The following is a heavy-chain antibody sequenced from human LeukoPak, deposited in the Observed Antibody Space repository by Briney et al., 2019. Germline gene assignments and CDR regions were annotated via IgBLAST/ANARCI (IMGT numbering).Heavy chain of an antibody. CDR1: GFTFSGSA. CDR2: SDKKDKGYATAT. V-gene: IGHV3-73*01. D-gene: IGHD1-26*01. CDR3: TRDSGTYNWFDP. Sequence: GGSLRLSCAASGFTFSGSAIHWVRQSSGKGLEWVGQSDKKDKGYATATAYAASVKGRFTISRDDSINTAYLQMKSLKTEDTALYYCTRDSGTYNWFDPWGQGTPVTVSS. J-gene: IGHJ5*02.